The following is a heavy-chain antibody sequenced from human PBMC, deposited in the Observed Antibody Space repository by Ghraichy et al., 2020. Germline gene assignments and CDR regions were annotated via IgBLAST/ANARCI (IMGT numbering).Heavy chain of an antibody. CDR3: AREAPTGTPMVN. Sequence: SQTLSLTCAISGDRVSSNNAAWNWIRQSPSRGLEWLGRTYYRFQWDNDYALSVRSRITINPDTSKNQFSLQLNSVTPEDTAVYYCAREAPTGTPMVNWGQGTLVTVSS. CDR2: TYYRFQWDN. D-gene: IGHD5-18*01. V-gene: IGHV6-1*01. J-gene: IGHJ4*02. CDR1: GDRVSSNNAA.